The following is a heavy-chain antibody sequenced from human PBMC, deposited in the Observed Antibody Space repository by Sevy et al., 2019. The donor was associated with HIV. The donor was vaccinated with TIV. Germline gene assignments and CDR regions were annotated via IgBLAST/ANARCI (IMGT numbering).Heavy chain of an antibody. D-gene: IGHD3-3*01. CDR2: IYYSGST. CDR1: GFTFDDYA. J-gene: IGHJ6*02. CDR3: ARSNVEDFWSGYFYYYGMDV. V-gene: IGHV4-59*01. Sequence: GSLRLSCAASGFTFDDYAMHWVRQAPGKGLEWVGYIYYSGSTNHNPSLKSRVTISVDTSKNQFSLKLSSVTAADTAVYYCARSNVEDFWSGYFYYYGMDVWGQGTTVTVSS.